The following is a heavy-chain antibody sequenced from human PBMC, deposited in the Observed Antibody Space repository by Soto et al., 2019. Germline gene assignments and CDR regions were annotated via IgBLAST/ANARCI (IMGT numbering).Heavy chain of an antibody. V-gene: IGHV4-39*01. CDR3: ARLTSSGWFDP. Sequence: QLQLQESGPGLVKPSETLSLTCTVSGGSISSSSYYWGWIRQPPGKGLEWIGSIYYSGSTYYNPSLESRVTISVDTSKNQFSLKLSSVTAADTAVYYCARLTSSGWFDPWGQGTLVTVSS. CDR2: IYYSGST. J-gene: IGHJ5*02. CDR1: GGSISSSSYY.